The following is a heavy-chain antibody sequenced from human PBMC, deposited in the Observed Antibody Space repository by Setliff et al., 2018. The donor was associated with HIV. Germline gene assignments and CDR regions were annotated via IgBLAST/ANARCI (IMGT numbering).Heavy chain of an antibody. CDR3: ARDRENFWSAFGY. CDR2: TYYRSKFYN. CDR1: GDSVSSNSAT. J-gene: IGHJ4*02. Sequence: SQTLSLTCAISGDSVSSNSATWNWIRLSPSRGLEWLGRTYYRSKFYNDYAVSVKSRIIINPDTSKNQFSLQLNSVTPEDTAVYYCARDRENFWSAFGYWGRGTLVTVSS. V-gene: IGHV6-1*01. D-gene: IGHD3-3*01.